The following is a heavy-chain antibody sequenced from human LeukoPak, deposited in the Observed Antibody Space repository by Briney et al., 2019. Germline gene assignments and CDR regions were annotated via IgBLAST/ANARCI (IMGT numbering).Heavy chain of an antibody. J-gene: IGHJ4*02. CDR2: ISYDGSNK. CDR3: ARAIYGSGSYGDY. Sequence: GRSLRLSCAASGFTFSSYAMHWVRQAPGKGLEWVAVISYDGSNKYYADSVKGRFTISRDNSKNTLYLQMNSLRAEDTAVYYCARAIYGSGSYGDYWGQGTLVTVSS. D-gene: IGHD3-10*01. V-gene: IGHV3-30*04. CDR1: GFTFSSYA.